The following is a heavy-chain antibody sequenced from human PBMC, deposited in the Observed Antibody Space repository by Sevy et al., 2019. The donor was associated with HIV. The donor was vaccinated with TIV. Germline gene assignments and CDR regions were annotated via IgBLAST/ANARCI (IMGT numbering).Heavy chain of an antibody. CDR3: TTDHRRDGIVVVPFEY. CDR2: IRSKAGGGTT. CDR1: GFTFSNAW. J-gene: IGHJ4*02. V-gene: IGHV3-15*01. D-gene: IGHD2-15*01. Sequence: GGSLRLSCAASGFTFSNAWMSWVRQSPGKGLEWVGRIRSKAGGGTTDYATIVKGKFTISRDDSRDIHYLQLNSLETEDTAVYYCTTDHRRDGIVVVPFEYWGQGTLVTVSS.